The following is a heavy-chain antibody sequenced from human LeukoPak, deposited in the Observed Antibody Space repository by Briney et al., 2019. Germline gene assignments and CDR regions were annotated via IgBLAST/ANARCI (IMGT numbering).Heavy chain of an antibody. CDR3: ASLDTAAIRTGGY. CDR1: GFTISSYS. V-gene: IGHV3-7*01. D-gene: IGHD1-14*01. J-gene: IGHJ4*02. CDR2: IKKSGSEA. Sequence: GGSLRLSCAASGFTISSYSMNWVRQAPGKGLEWVAMIKKSGSEALYVDSVKGRFTISRDSARNSLYLQMSSLRVDDTAVYYCASLDTAAIRTGGYWGRGTLVTVSS.